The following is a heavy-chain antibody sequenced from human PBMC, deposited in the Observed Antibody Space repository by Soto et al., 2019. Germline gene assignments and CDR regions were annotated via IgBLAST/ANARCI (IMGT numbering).Heavy chain of an antibody. Sequence: QVQLVESGGGVVQPGRSLRLSCAASGFTFSSYGMHWVRQAPGKGLEWVAVISYDGSNKYYADSVKGRFTISRDNSKNTLYLQMNSLRAEDTAVYYCAKDLHSSGWSAFDYWGQGTLVTVSS. D-gene: IGHD6-19*01. J-gene: IGHJ4*02. CDR2: ISYDGSNK. CDR3: AKDLHSSGWSAFDY. V-gene: IGHV3-30*18. CDR1: GFTFSSYG.